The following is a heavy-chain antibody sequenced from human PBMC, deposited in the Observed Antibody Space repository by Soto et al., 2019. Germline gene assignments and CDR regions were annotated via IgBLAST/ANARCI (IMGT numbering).Heavy chain of an antibody. CDR2: IRSKAYSYAT. J-gene: IGHJ4*02. CDR1: GFTFSASA. D-gene: IGHD6-19*01. Sequence: VQLVESGGGLVQPGGSLKLSCAASGFTFSASAMHWVRQASGKGLEWVGRIRSKAYSYATTYAASVKGRFTISRDDSKNTAYLQMNSLETEDTAVYYCTTPYSSDWYEKDYWGQGTLVTVSS. CDR3: TTPYSSDWYEKDY. V-gene: IGHV3-73*01.